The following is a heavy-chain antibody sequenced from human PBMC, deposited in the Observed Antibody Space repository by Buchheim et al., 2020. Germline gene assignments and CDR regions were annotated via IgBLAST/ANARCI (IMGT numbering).Heavy chain of an antibody. V-gene: IGHV3-48*02. D-gene: IGHD3-3*01. Sequence: EVQLVESGGGLVQPGGSLRLSCAASGFTFSSYSLNWVRQAPGKGLGWVSYISSSSSTIDYADSVKGRFTISRDNATNSLYRQMNSLRDEDTAVYYCARVGGYYRGYFDYWGQGTL. CDR1: GFTFSSYS. CDR2: ISSSSSTI. CDR3: ARVGGYYRGYFDY. J-gene: IGHJ4*02.